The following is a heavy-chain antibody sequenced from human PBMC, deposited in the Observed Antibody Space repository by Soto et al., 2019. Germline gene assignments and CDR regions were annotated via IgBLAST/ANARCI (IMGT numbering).Heavy chain of an antibody. V-gene: IGHV1-2*04. CDR3: ARSLELLRWFDP. CDR2: INPNSGGT. Sequence: ASVEVSCRASGYTFTGYDMHWVRQAPGQGLEWMGWINPNSGGTNYAQKFQGWVTMTRDTSISTAYMELSRLRSDDTAVYYCARSLELLRWFDPWGQGTLVTVSS. CDR1: GYTFTGYD. D-gene: IGHD1-7*01. J-gene: IGHJ5*02.